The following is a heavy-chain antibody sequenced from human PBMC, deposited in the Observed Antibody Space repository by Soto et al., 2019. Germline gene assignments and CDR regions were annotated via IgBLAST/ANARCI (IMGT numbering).Heavy chain of an antibody. CDR1: GYTFTGYY. Sequence: ASVKVSCKASGYTFTGYYMHWVRQAPGQGLEWMGWINPNSGGTNYAQKFQGRVTMTRDTSTSTAYMELSRLRSDDTAVYYCATGYCSGGSAPCYFDYWGQGTLVTVSS. D-gene: IGHD2-15*01. J-gene: IGHJ4*02. CDR3: ATGYCSGGSAPCYFDY. CDR2: INPNSGGT. V-gene: IGHV1-2*02.